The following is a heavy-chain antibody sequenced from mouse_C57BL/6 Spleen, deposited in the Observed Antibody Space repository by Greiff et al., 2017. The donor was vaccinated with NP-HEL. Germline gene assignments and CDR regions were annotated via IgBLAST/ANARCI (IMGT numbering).Heavy chain of an antibody. CDR2: ILPGGST. CDR3: AGALLLRSAFDY. CDR1: GFSLTSSG. D-gene: IGHD1-1*01. V-gene: IGHV2-2*01. Sequence: VQVVQSGPGLVQPSQSLSITCTASGFSLTSSGVHWVRQSPGKGLEWLGVILPGGSTDNNAAFLSRLGISKDNSKSKVFFKMNSMQADDTTIYYCAGALLLRSAFDYWGQGTTLTVSS. J-gene: IGHJ2*01.